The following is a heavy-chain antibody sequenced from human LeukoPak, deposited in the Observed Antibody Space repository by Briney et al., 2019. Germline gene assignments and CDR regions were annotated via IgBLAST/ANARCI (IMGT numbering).Heavy chain of an antibody. V-gene: IGHV4-34*01. CDR1: GGSFSGYY. D-gene: IGHD3-10*01. Sequence: PSETLSLTCAVYGGSFSGYYWSWIRQPPGKGLEWIGEINHSGSTNYNPSLKSRVTISVDTSKNQFSLKLSSVTAADTAVYYCARVNPRYYYGSGSPGPPFYWGQGTLVTVSS. CDR2: INHSGST. CDR3: ARVNPRYYYGSGSPGPPFY. J-gene: IGHJ4*02.